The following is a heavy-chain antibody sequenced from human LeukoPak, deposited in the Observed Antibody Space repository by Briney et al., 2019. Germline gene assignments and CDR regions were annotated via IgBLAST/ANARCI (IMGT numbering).Heavy chain of an antibody. Sequence: GGSLRLSCAASGFTFSSYSMNWVRQAPGKGLEWVSSISSSSSYIYHADSVKGRFTISRDNAKNSLYLQMNSLRAEDTAVYYCARDPAMASTWGQGTLVTVSS. V-gene: IGHV3-21*01. CDR1: GFTFSSYS. D-gene: IGHD5-18*01. CDR3: ARDPAMAST. CDR2: ISSSSSYI. J-gene: IGHJ5*02.